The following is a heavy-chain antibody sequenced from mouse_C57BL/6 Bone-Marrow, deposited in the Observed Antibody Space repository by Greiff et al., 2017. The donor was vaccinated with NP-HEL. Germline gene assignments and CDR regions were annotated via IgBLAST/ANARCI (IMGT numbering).Heavy chain of an antibody. J-gene: IGHJ3*01. Sequence: VQLQQPGAELVMPGASVKLSCKASGYTFTSYWMHWVKQRPGQGLAWIGEIDPSDSYTNYNQKFKGKSTLTVDKSSSTAYMQLSSLTSEDSAVYYCARSGFYYDYDDFAYWGQGTLVTVSA. CDR3: ARSGFYYDYDDFAY. V-gene: IGHV1-69*01. CDR2: IDPSDSYT. D-gene: IGHD2-4*01. CDR1: GYTFTSYW.